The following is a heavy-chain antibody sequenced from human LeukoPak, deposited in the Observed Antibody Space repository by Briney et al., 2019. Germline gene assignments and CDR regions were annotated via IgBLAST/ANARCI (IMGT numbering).Heavy chain of an antibody. CDR3: AKGRSGGTGSWFDP. J-gene: IGHJ5*02. V-gene: IGHV3-9*01. Sequence: GGSLRLSRAASGFTFDDYAMHWVRQAPGKGLEWVSGISWNSGSIGYADSVKGRFTISRDNAKNSLYLQMNSLRAEDTALYYCAKGRSGGTGSWFDPWGQGTLVTVSS. D-gene: IGHD3-10*01. CDR1: GFTFDDYA. CDR2: ISWNSGSI.